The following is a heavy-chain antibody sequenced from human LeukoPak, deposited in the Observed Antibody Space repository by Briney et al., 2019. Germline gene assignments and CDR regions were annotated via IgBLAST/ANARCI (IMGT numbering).Heavy chain of an antibody. CDR3: ARSLYSSSWYGDFDY. J-gene: IGHJ4*02. CDR2: IIPIFGTA. Sequence: ASVKVSCKASGGTFSSYAISWVRQAPGQGLEWMGGIIPIFGTANYAQKFQGRVTITTDESTSTAYMELSSLRSEDTAVYYCARSLYSSSWYGDFDYWGQGTLVTVSS. D-gene: IGHD6-13*01. V-gene: IGHV1-69*05. CDR1: GGTFSSYA.